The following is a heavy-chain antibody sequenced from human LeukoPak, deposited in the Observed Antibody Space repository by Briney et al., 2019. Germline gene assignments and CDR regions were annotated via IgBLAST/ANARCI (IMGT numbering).Heavy chain of an antibody. CDR2: IYNGVNT. Sequence: SETLSRTCTVSGASVSSASYWSWIRQPPCKGVEWIAHIYNGVNTNYNPSLKSRVTISVDTSKNQFSLRLNSVTAADTAVYYCARSRAFNSGAFDPWAQGSLVTVSS. CDR3: ARSRAFNSGAFDP. V-gene: IGHV4-61*01. J-gene: IGHJ5*02. D-gene: IGHD1-26*01. CDR1: GASVSSASY.